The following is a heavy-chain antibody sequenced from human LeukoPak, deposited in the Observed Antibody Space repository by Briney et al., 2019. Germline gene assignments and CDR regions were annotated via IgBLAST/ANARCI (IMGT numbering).Heavy chain of an antibody. CDR3: ARDLQRPYSSGYFDDY. D-gene: IGHD3-22*01. Sequence: ASVNVSCKASGYTFTGYYMHGVRQAPGQGGEGVGWINPNSGGTNYAQKFQGRVTMTRDTSISTAYLELSRLRSDDTAVYYCARDLQRPYSSGYFDDYWGQGTLVTVSS. V-gene: IGHV1-2*02. J-gene: IGHJ4*02. CDR2: INPNSGGT. CDR1: GYTFTGYY.